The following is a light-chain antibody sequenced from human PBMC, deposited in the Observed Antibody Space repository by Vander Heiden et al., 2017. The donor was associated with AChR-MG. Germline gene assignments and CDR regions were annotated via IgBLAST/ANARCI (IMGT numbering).Light chain of an antibody. CDR2: GNN. CDR1: SSNIGAGYD. Sequence: QSVLTQPPSVSGAPGQTVTISCSGDSSNIGAGYDVHWYQQLPGTAPKLLIYGNNRRPSGVPDRFSGSKSGTSASLAITGLQAEDESDYYCQSYDSSLSGYVFGAGTKVTVL. J-gene: IGLJ1*01. V-gene: IGLV1-40*01. CDR3: QSYDSSLSGYV.